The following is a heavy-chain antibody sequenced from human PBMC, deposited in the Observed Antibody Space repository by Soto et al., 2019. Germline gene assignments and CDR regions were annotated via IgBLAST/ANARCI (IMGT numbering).Heavy chain of an antibody. J-gene: IGHJ3*02. V-gene: IGHV5-51*01. D-gene: IGHD3-22*01. CDR3: AIWVEGDYSYDSSAPDI. Sequence: PGESLKISCKGSGYSFTSYWIGWVRQMPGKGLEWMGIIYPGDSDTRYSPSFQGQVTIAADKAISTAYLQWSSLKASDTAMYYCAIWVEGDYSYDSSAPDIWGKGTMVTVSS. CDR1: GYSFTSYW. CDR2: IYPGDSDT.